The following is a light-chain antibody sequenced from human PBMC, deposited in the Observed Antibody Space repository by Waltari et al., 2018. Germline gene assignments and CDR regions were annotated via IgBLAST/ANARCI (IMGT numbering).Light chain of an antibody. J-gene: IGKJ4*01. CDR2: GGS. CDR3: MQNKTLPRT. V-gene: IGKV2D-29*02. CDR1: QSLLHTDGYTY. Sequence: DIVMTQTPLSLPVTPGEPASISCRSSQSLLHTDGYTYLDWYLQKPGQSPQLLIYGGSNRASGVPDRFRGSGSGTDFTLKISKVEAEDVGVEYCMQNKTLPRTFGGGTKVEIK.